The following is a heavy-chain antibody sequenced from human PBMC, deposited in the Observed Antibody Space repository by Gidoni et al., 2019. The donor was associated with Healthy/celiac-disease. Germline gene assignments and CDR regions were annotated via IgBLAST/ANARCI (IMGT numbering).Heavy chain of an antibody. D-gene: IGHD3-10*01. J-gene: IGHJ4*02. CDR1: GFSLSTSGVG. V-gene: IGHV2-5*02. CDR3: AGYYGSGYLDY. Sequence: QITLKASGPTLVKPTQTLTLTCTFSGFSLSTSGVGVGWIRQPPGKALEWLALIYWDDDKRYSPSLKSRRTITKDTSKNQVVLTMTNMDPVDTATYYCAGYYGSGYLDYWGQGTLVTVSS. CDR2: IYWDDDK.